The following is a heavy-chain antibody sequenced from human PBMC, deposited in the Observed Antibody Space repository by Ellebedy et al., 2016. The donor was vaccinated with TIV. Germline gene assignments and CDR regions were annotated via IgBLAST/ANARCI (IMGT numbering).Heavy chain of an antibody. D-gene: IGHD3-10*01. CDR2: INPSGGST. J-gene: IGHJ4*02. Sequence: AASVKVSCKASGYTFTSYYMHWVRQAPGQGLEWMGIINPSGGSTSYAQKFQGRVTMTRDTSTSTVYMELNSLRSEDTAVYYCARDGPAGMVEGNYFDYWGQGTLVTVSS. CDR1: GYTFTSYY. V-gene: IGHV1-46*01. CDR3: ARDGPAGMVEGNYFDY.